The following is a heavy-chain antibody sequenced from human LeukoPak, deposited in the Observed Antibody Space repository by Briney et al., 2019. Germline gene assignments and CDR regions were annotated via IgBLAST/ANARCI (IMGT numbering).Heavy chain of an antibody. J-gene: IGHJ5*02. V-gene: IGHV3-21*01. CDR1: GFTFSSYR. D-gene: IGHD4-17*01. Sequence: GRSLKVSCAASGFTFSSYRMNWVRQAPGKGLEWVSSISSSSSYIYYADSVKGRFTISRDNAKNSLYLQMNSLRAEDTAVYYCARRDYGDDPWFDPWGQGTLVTVSS. CDR3: ARRDYGDDPWFDP. CDR2: ISSSSSYI.